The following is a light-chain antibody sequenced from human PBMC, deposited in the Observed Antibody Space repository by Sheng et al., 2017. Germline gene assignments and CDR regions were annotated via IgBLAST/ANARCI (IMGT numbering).Light chain of an antibody. J-gene: IGLJ1*01. CDR2: LKSDGSH. CDR3: QTWGAGIHV. V-gene: IGLV4-69*02. CDR1: SGHSSNA. Sequence: QLALTQSPSASASLGASVKLTCTLSSGHSSNAIAWHQQQPGRAPRFLMKLKSDGSHNKGDGIPDRFSGSSSGAERYLTISGLQSEDEADYYCQTWGAGIHVFGSGTKVTV.